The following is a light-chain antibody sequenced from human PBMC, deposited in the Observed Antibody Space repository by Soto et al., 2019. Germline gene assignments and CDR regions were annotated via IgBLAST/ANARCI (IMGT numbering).Light chain of an antibody. CDR2: GNT. Sequence: QSVLTQPPSVSGAPGQRVTISCTGSSSNIGAGYVVHWYQQLPGRAPKLLIYGNTNRPSGVPDRFSGSKSDTSASLAITGLQAEDEADYYCLSFDSSLSVVFGGGTKLTVL. J-gene: IGLJ2*01. CDR1: SSNIGAGYV. V-gene: IGLV1-40*01. CDR3: LSFDSSLSVV.